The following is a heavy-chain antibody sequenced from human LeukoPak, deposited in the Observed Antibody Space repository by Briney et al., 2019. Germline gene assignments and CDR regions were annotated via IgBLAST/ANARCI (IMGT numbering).Heavy chain of an antibody. Sequence: GSLSLSCAASGFTFSSYATHWVRQAPGKGLEWVAVISYDGSNKYYADSVKGRFTISRDNSKNTLYLQMNSLRAEDTAVYYCASAGYCSSTSCYSFDYWGQGTLVTVSS. V-gene: IGHV3-30-3*01. J-gene: IGHJ4*02. D-gene: IGHD2-2*01. CDR3: ASAGYCSSTSCYSFDY. CDR2: ISYDGSNK. CDR1: GFTFSSYA.